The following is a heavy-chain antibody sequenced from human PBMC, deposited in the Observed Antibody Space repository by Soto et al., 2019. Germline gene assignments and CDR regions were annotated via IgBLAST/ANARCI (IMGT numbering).Heavy chain of an antibody. CDR1: VCTFISCC. Sequence: HPVVSLRRSCSSCVCTFISCCISLVLQAPVNWLEWVSAISGSGGSTYYSDSVKGRFTISRDNSKNTLYLQMNSLRAEDTAVYYCAKDLGLALMGGRFSYWGPGNLVTV. D-gene: IGHD3-16*01. V-gene: IGHV3-23*01. CDR2: ISGSGGST. J-gene: IGHJ4*02. CDR3: AKDLGLALMGGRFSY.